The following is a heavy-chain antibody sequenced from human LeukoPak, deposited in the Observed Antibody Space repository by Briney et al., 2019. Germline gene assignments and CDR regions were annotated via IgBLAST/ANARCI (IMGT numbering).Heavy chain of an antibody. CDR2: ISSSNSFI. D-gene: IGHD4-17*01. Sequence: GGSLRLSCAASGFTFRSYSINWVRHGPGKGLGRVSSISSSNSFISYSNSVQGRLTTSRDNAKNSLYLQMNSLSAEDTAVYYCAREVIDPDYVDPVFDYWGQGTLVTVSS. V-gene: IGHV3-21*01. CDR3: AREVIDPDYVDPVFDY. CDR1: GFTFRSYS. J-gene: IGHJ4*02.